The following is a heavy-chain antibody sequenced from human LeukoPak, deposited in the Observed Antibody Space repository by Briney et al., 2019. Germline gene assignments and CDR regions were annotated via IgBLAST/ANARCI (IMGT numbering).Heavy chain of an antibody. J-gene: IGHJ4*02. D-gene: IGHD5-18*01. Sequence: SETLSLTCTVSGGSISSYYWNWIRQPPGKGLEWIGYIYYNEGTKYNPSLKSRVTISVDTSKNQISLNLNSVTAADTAVYYCAREHYSYGFAYWGQGTLVTVSS. CDR1: GGSISSYY. V-gene: IGHV4-59*01. CDR3: AREHYSYGFAY. CDR2: IYYNEGT.